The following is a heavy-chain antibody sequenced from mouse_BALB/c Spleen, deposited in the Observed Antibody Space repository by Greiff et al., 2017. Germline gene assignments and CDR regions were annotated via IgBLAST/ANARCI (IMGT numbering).Heavy chain of an antibody. CDR2: IYPGDGDT. CDR3: ARRDVTGVDFFAY. J-gene: IGHJ3*01. D-gene: IGHD2-4*01. CDR1: GYAFSSYW. V-gene: IGHV1-80*01. Sequence: VQLQQSGAELVRPGSSVKISCKASGYAFSSYWMNWVKQRPGQGLEWIGQIYPGDGDTNYNVKFKGKATLTADKSSSTAYMQLSSLTSEDSAVYFCARRDVTGVDFFAYWGQGTLVTVSA.